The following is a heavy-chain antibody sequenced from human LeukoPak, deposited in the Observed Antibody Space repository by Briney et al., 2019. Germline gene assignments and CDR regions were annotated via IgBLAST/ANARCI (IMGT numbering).Heavy chain of an antibody. CDR1: GFTFSSYA. Sequence: GGSLRLSCAASGFTFSSYAMSWVRQAPGKGLEWVSAISGSGGSTYYADSVKGRFTISRDNSKNTLYLQVNSLRAEDTAVYYCANLPHCSGGSCYSSAYWGQGTLVTVSS. CDR2: ISGSGGST. D-gene: IGHD2-15*01. CDR3: ANLPHCSGGSCYSSAY. J-gene: IGHJ4*02. V-gene: IGHV3-23*01.